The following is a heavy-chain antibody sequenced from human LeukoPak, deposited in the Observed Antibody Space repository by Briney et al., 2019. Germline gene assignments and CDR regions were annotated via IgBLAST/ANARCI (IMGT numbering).Heavy chain of an antibody. V-gene: IGHV3-74*01. CDR3: ARGRTGYYFDY. CDR2: INTDGSST. D-gene: IGHD2-8*02. Sequence: GGTLRLSCAASGFTISSHWMHWVRQAPGTGLVWVSRINTDGSSTIYAESVKGRFTISRDNAKNTLYLQMNSLRAEDTAVYYCARGRTGYYFDYWGQGSLVTVSS. CDR1: GFTISSHW. J-gene: IGHJ4*02.